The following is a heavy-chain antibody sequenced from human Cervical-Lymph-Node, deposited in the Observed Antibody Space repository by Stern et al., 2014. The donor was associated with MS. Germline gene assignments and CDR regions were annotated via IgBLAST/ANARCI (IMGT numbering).Heavy chain of an antibody. V-gene: IGHV4-61*02. CDR2: IHATGSA. CDR1: GGSISSGSDY. J-gene: IGHJ4*02. D-gene: IGHD5-18*01. CDR3: ASGYRIFDY. Sequence: VQLVESGPGLVKPSQTLSLTCTVSGGSISSGSDYWSWIRPPVGKGLEWIGRIHATGSAFYTPSLKSRVTLSTDPSMNQFSLELNSATAADTAIYYCASGYRIFDYWGQGILVTVSS.